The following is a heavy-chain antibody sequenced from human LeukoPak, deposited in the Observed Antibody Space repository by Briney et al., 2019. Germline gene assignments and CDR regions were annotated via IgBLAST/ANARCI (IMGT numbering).Heavy chain of an antibody. CDR3: AKSAVRGLPVLGN. CDR2: IKQDGSEK. Sequence: GGSLRLSCAASGFTFSSYWMSWVRQAPGKGLEWVANIKQDGSEKYYVDSVKGRFTISRDNAKNSLYLQMNSLRAEDTAVYYCAKSAVRGLPVLGNWGQGTLVTVSS. V-gene: IGHV3-7*01. D-gene: IGHD2-21*02. CDR1: GFTFSSYW. J-gene: IGHJ4*02.